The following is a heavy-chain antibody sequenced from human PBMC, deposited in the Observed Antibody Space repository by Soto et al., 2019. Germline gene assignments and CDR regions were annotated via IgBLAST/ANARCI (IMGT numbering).Heavy chain of an antibody. J-gene: IGHJ6*03. CDR3: ARSSIMITFGGVTPDHMVHYYYMDV. V-gene: IGHV6-1*01. D-gene: IGHD3-16*01. Sequence: SRGLEWLGRTYYRSKWYNDYAVSVKSRITINTDTSKNQFSLQLNSVTPEDTAVYYCARSSIMITFGGVTPDHMVHYYYMDVWGNGTTVTVFS. CDR2: TYYRSKWYN.